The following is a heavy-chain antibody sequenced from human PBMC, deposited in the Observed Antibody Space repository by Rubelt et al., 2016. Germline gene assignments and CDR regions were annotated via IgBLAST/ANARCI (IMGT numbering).Heavy chain of an antibody. V-gene: IGHV3-33*01. CDR2: IWYDGGNK. Sequence: GRSLRLSCAASGLTFSNYGMHWVRQAPGKGLEWVAIIWYDGGNKYYADSVKGRFTISRDNSKNTLYLQMNSLRVEDTGVYYCARDRVAVRGCFDSWGQGTLVTVSS. CDR3: ARDRVAVRGCFDS. J-gene: IGHJ5*01. CDR1: GLTFSNYG. D-gene: IGHD6-6*01.